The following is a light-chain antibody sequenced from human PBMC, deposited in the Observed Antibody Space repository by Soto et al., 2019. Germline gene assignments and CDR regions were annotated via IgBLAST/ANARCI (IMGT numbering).Light chain of an antibody. J-gene: IGKJ5*01. CDR3: QQRSDWLST. CDR2: DAS. Sequence: EIVLTQSPATLSLSPGERATLSCRASQSVSSYLAWYQQKPGQAPRLLIYDASNRATGIPARFSGSGSGTDFTLTITGLEPEDFAVYYCQQRSDWLSTFGQGTRLDIK. V-gene: IGKV3-11*01. CDR1: QSVSSY.